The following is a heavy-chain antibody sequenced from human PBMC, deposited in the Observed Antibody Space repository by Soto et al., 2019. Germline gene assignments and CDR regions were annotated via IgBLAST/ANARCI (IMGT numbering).Heavy chain of an antibody. CDR2: ISGSGGST. V-gene: IGHV3-23*01. Sequence: GGSLRLSCAASGFTFSSYAMSWVRQAPGKGLEWVSAISGSGGSTYYADSVKGRFTISRDNSKNTLYLQMNSLRAEDTAVYYCAKDGKGGGVNDFWSGYYTPPYFKYWGQGTLVTVSS. CDR1: GFTFSSYA. J-gene: IGHJ4*02. CDR3: AKDGKGGGVNDFWSGYYTPPYFKY. D-gene: IGHD3-3*01.